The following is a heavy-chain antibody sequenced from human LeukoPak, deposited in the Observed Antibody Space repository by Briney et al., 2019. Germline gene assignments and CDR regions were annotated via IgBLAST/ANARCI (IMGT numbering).Heavy chain of an antibody. Sequence: SETLSLTCAVYGGSFSGYYWSWIRQPPGKGLEWIGEINHSGSTNYNPSLKSRVTISVDTSKNQFSLKLSSVTAADTAVYYCARGHSSSCYGYIYYWGQGTLVTVSS. D-gene: IGHD6-13*01. J-gene: IGHJ4*02. CDR3: ARGHSSSCYGYIYY. CDR2: INHSGST. CDR1: GGSFSGYY. V-gene: IGHV4-34*01.